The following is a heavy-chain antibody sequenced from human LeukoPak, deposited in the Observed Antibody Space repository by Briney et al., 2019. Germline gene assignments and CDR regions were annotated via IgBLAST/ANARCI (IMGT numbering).Heavy chain of an antibody. CDR3: ARPPGQIQPEYYFDY. Sequence: AGGSLRLSCAASGFTFSSYWMSWVRQAPGKGLEWVANIKQDGSEKYYVDSVKGRFTISRDNAKNSLYLQMNSLRAEDTAVYYCARPPGQIQPEYYFDYWGQGTLVTVSS. CDR1: GFTFSSYW. J-gene: IGHJ4*02. V-gene: IGHV3-7*01. D-gene: IGHD5-18*01. CDR2: IKQDGSEK.